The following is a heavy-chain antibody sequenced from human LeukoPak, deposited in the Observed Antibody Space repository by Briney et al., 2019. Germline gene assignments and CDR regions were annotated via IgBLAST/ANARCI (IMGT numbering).Heavy chain of an antibody. CDR3: AKDVNYDFWSGYTDY. J-gene: IGHJ4*02. CDR1: GFTFSSSG. Sequence: GGSLRLSCAASGFTFSSSGMHWVRQAPGKGLEWVAFIQYDGSNKYYADSVKGRFTISRDNSKSTLYLQMNSLRAEDTAVYYCAKDVNYDFWSGYTDYWGQGTLVTVSS. CDR2: IQYDGSNK. D-gene: IGHD3-3*01. V-gene: IGHV3-30*02.